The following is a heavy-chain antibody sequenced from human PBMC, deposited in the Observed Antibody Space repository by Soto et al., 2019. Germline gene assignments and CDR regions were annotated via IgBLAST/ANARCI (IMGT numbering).Heavy chain of an antibody. V-gene: IGHV4-59*01. CDR3: ARGRRLDGYNFGNYLDY. CDR2: IYYSGST. CDR1: GGSISSYY. J-gene: IGHJ4*02. D-gene: IGHD5-12*01. Sequence: PSETLSLTCTVSGGSISSYYWSWIRQPPGKGLEWIGYIYYSGSTNYNPSLKSRVTISVDTSKNQFSLKLSSVTAADTAVYYCARGRRLDGYNFGNYLDYWGQGTLVTVSS.